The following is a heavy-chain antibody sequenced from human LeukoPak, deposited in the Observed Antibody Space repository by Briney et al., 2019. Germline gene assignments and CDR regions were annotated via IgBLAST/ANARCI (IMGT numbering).Heavy chain of an antibody. D-gene: IGHD5-18*01. V-gene: IGHV4-59*01. CDR3: ARGVYSYGYFDY. J-gene: IGHJ4*02. Sequence: SETLSLTCTVSGGSISSYYWSWIRQPPGKGLECIGYIYYSGSTNYNPSLKSRVTISVDTSKNQFSLKLSSVTAADTAVYYCARGVYSYGYFDYWGQGTLVTVSS. CDR2: IYYSGST. CDR1: GGSISSYY.